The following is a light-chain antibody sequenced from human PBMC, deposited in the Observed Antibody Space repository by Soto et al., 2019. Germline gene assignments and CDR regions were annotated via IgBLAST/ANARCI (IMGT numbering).Light chain of an antibody. CDR3: QQYKDWPLT. J-gene: IGKJ4*01. CDR2: AAS. V-gene: IGKV3-15*01. Sequence: DIVMTQSPASLSVSPGERATLSCRASQSVSPHLAWYQQKRGQAPRLLIYAASIRATGIPTRFSGSGSGTEFTLTISRLQSEDSAVYYCQQYKDWPLTFGGGTKVEI. CDR1: QSVSPH.